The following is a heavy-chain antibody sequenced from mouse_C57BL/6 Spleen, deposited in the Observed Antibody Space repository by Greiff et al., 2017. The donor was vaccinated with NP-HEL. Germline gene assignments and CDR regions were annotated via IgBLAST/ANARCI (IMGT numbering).Heavy chain of an antibody. CDR3: ARTGKDAMDY. J-gene: IGHJ4*01. Sequence: EVKLMESGGGLVKPGRSLKLSCAASGFTFSDYGMHWVRQAPEKGLEWVAYISSGSSTIYYADTVKGRFTISRDNAKNTLFLQMTSLRSEDTAMYYCARTGKDAMDYWGQGTSVTVSS. CDR2: ISSGSSTI. CDR1: GFTFSDYG. D-gene: IGHD4-1*01. V-gene: IGHV5-17*01.